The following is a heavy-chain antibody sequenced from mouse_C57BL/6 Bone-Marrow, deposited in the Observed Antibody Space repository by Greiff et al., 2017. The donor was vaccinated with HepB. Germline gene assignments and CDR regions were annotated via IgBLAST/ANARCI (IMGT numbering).Heavy chain of an antibody. Sequence: VHVKQSVAELVRPGASVKLSCTASGFNIKNTYMHWVKQRPEQGLEWIGRIDPANGNTKYAPKFQGKATITADTSSNTAYLQLSSLTSEDTAIYYCARRTIYYGNFYYFDYWGQGTTLTVSS. V-gene: IGHV14-3*01. CDR3: ARRTIYYGNFYYFDY. CDR2: IDPANGNT. J-gene: IGHJ2*01. D-gene: IGHD2-1*01. CDR1: GFNIKNTY.